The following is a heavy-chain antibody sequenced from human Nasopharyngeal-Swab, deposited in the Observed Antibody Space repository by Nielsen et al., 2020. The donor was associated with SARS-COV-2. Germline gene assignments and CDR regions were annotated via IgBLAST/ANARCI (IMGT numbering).Heavy chain of an antibody. Sequence: GESLKISCAASGFTFSSYAMSWVRQAPGTGLEWVSAISGSGGSTYYADSVKGRFTISRDNSKNTLYLQMNSLRAEDTAVYYCAKVITFGGVIVISDAFDIWGQGTMVTVSS. CDR3: AKVITFGGVIVISDAFDI. V-gene: IGHV3-23*01. D-gene: IGHD3-16*02. J-gene: IGHJ3*02. CDR1: GFTFSSYA. CDR2: ISGSGGST.